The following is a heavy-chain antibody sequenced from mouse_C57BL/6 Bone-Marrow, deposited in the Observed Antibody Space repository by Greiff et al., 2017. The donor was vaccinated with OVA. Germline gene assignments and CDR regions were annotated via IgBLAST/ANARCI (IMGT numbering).Heavy chain of an antibody. CDR3: ARGGNFYYWYFDV. J-gene: IGHJ1*03. V-gene: IGHV1-64*01. Sequence: QVQLQQPGAELVKPGASVKLSCKASGYTFTSYWMHWVKQRPGQGLEWIGMIHPNSGSTNYNEKFKSKATLTVDKSYSTAYMQLSSLTSEDSAVYYCARGGNFYYWYFDVWGTGTTVTVSS. CDR2: IHPNSGST. CDR1: GYTFTSYW.